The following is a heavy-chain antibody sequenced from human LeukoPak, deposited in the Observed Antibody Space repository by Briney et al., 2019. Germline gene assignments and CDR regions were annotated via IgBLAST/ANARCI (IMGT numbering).Heavy chain of an antibody. Sequence: SETLSLTCTVSGGSISSYYWSWLRQPPGKGLEWIGYIYYSGSTNYNPSLKSRVTISVDTSKNQFSLKLSSVTAADTAVYYCASSALSSGWYYFDYWGQGTLVTVSS. CDR3: ASSALSSGWYYFDY. CDR2: IYYSGST. CDR1: GGSISSYY. J-gene: IGHJ4*02. V-gene: IGHV4-59*01. D-gene: IGHD6-19*01.